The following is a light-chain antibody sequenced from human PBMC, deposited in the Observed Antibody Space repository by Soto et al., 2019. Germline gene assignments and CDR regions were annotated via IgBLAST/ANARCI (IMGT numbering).Light chain of an antibody. CDR3: SSYAGSNNLV. V-gene: IGLV2-8*01. CDR2: EVN. J-gene: IGLJ3*02. CDR1: SSDIGGYDY. Sequence: QSGLTQPPSASGSPGQSVTISCTGTSSDIGGYDYVSWYQQHPGKAPKLIIYEVNKRPSGVPDRFSGSKSGNTASLTVSGLQAEDEADYYCSSYAGSNNLVFAGGTKLTVL.